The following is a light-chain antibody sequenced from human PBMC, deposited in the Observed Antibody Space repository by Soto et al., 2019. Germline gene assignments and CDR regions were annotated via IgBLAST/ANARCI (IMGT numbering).Light chain of an antibody. V-gene: IGKV1-5*03. Sequence: DIQMTQSPSTLSASVGDRVIITCRASQSVSGWLAWYRQRPGKAPNLLIYKASTLKTGVPLRFSGSGSGTEFTLTISTLQPDDFATYYCQQYDSYPLTFGGGTKVEIK. CDR1: QSVSGW. J-gene: IGKJ4*01. CDR3: QQYDSYPLT. CDR2: KAS.